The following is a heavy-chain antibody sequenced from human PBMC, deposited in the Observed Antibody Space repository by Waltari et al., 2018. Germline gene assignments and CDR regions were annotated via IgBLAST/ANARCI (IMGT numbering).Heavy chain of an antibody. D-gene: IGHD3-22*01. CDR3: AREGGASLYYYDSSGYAVDY. CDR2: IWYDGSNK. Sequence: QVQLVESGGGVVQPGRSLRLSCAASGFTFSSYGMHWVRQAPGKGLGWVAVIWYDGSNKYYADSVKGRFTISRDNSKNTLYLQMNSLRAEDTAVYYCAREGGASLYYYDSSGYAVDYWGQGTLVTVSS. CDR1: GFTFSSYG. V-gene: IGHV3-33*01. J-gene: IGHJ4*02.